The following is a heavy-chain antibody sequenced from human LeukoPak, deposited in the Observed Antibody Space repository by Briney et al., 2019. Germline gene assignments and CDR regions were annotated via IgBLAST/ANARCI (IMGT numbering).Heavy chain of an antibody. J-gene: IGHJ5*02. D-gene: IGHD3-22*01. V-gene: IGHV3-30*02. CDR3: AKFTYSDSSGYRWFDP. CDR2: IRYDGSNK. CDR1: GFTFSSYG. Sequence: GGSLRLSCAASGFTFSSYGMHWVRQAPGKGLEWVAFIRYDGSNKYYADSVKGRFTISRDNSKNTLYLQMNSLRAEDTAVYYCAKFTYSDSSGYRWFDPWGQGTLVTVSS.